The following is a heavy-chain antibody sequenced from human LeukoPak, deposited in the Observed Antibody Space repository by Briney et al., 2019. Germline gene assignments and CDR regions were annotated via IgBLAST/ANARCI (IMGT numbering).Heavy chain of an antibody. J-gene: IGHJ5*02. Sequence: GESLKISCKASGYSFTSYWIGWVRQMPGKGLEWMGIIYPGDSDTRYSPSFQGQVTISADKSISTAYLQWSSLKASDTAMYYCARQGYSGYDSTHQDWFDPWGQGTLVTVSS. D-gene: IGHD5-12*01. CDR2: IYPGDSDT. CDR3: ARQGYSGYDSTHQDWFDP. V-gene: IGHV5-51*01. CDR1: GYSFTSYW.